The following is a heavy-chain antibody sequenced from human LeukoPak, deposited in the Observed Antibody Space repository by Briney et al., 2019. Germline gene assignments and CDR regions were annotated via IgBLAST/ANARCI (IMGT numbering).Heavy chain of an antibody. V-gene: IGHV3-9*01. CDR3: AKDTRYSYGYGMDV. J-gene: IGHJ6*01. CDR2: ITWNSGST. CDR1: GFTFDYYA. Sequence: PGGSLRLSCAASGFTFDYYAMNWGRQAPGKGLGWVSGITWNSGSTRYADSVSGRFTSSRHNSKNSLYLQMNSLRAEDTASYYCAKDTRYSYGYGMDVWGQGTTVTVSS. D-gene: IGHD5-18*01.